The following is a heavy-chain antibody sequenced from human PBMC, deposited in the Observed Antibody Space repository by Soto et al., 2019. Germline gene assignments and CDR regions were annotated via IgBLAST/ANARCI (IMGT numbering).Heavy chain of an antibody. CDR2: IKQDGSEK. CDR1: GFTFSSYW. D-gene: IGHD2-15*01. J-gene: IGHJ4*02. V-gene: IGHV3-7*05. CDR3: ARDKYCSGGSCYSEPFDY. Sequence: ESGGGLDQPGGSLRLSCAASGFTFSSYWMSWVRQAPGKGLEWVANIKQDGSEKYYVDSVKGRFTISRDNAKNSLYLQMNSLRAEDTAVYYCARDKYCSGGSCYSEPFDYWGQGTLVTVSS.